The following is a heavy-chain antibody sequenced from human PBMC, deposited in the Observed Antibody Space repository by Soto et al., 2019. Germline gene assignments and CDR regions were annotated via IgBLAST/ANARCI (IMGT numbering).Heavy chain of an antibody. Sequence: PSETLSLTCAVSGYSISSGYFWGWIRQPPGKGLEWIGSIYYSGSTYYNPSLKSRVTISVDRSKNQFSLKLSSVTAADTAVYYCARGSTTGGWNWFDPWGQGTLVNVS. V-gene: IGHV4-38-2*01. CDR3: ARGSTTGGWNWFDP. CDR1: GYSISSGYF. D-gene: IGHD3-16*01. J-gene: IGHJ5*02. CDR2: IYYSGST.